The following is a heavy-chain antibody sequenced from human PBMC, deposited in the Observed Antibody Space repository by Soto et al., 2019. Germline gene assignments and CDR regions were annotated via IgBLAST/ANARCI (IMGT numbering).Heavy chain of an antibody. CDR2: ISYDGSNK. J-gene: IGHJ4*02. V-gene: IGHV3-30-3*01. CDR3: ARESDIVATNPTFDY. Sequence: QVQLVESGGGVVQPGRSLRLSCAASGFTFSSYAMHWVRQAPGKGLEWVAVISYDGSNKYYADSVKGRFTISRDNSQNPLYLQMNSLRAEDTAVYYCARESDIVATNPTFDYWGQGTLVTVSS. D-gene: IGHD5-12*01. CDR1: GFTFSSYA.